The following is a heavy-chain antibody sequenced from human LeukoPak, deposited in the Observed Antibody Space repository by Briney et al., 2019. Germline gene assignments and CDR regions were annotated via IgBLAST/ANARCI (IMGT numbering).Heavy chain of an antibody. CDR1: GFTFSSYV. D-gene: IGHD5-18*01. Sequence: PGGPLRLSCVASGFTFSSYVMSWVRQAPGKGLEWVSAISGSGGSTYYADSVKGRFTISRDNSKNTLYLQMNSLRAEDTAVYYCAKDLYRVTAMVQVVVYFDYWGQGTLVTVSS. J-gene: IGHJ4*02. CDR2: ISGSGGST. CDR3: AKDLYRVTAMVQVVVYFDY. V-gene: IGHV3-23*01.